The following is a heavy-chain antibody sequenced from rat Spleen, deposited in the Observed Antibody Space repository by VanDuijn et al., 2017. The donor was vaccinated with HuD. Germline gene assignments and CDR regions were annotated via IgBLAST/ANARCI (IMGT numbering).Heavy chain of an antibody. J-gene: IGHJ2*01. CDR3: TRENYYSGDY. V-gene: IGHV5-19*01. Sequence: EVQLVESGGGLVQPGRSLKLSCAASGFTFSNYGMHWIRQAPTKGLEWVASINPSGRNSYYRDSVRGRFTISRDNAQNSIYLQMNSLTSEDTATYYCTRENYYSGDYWGQGVMVTVSS. CDR1: GFTFSNYG. CDR2: INPSGRNS. D-gene: IGHD1-1*01.